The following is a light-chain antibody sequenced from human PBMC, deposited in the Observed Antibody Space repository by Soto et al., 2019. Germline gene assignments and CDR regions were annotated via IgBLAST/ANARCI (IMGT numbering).Light chain of an antibody. J-gene: IGLJ1*01. Sequence: QSVLTQPPSASGTPGQKITISCSGSSSNIGSIPVNWYQQLPGAAPKLLIYGDDQRHSGVPDRFSGSKSGSSASLAISGLQSEDEAEYFCSAWDASLNGAVFGTGTQLTVL. CDR3: SAWDASLNGAV. V-gene: IGLV1-44*01. CDR2: GDD. CDR1: SSNIGSIP.